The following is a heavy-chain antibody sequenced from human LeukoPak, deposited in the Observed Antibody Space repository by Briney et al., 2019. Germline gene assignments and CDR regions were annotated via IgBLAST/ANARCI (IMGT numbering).Heavy chain of an antibody. CDR1: GFIFSSYA. CDR2: ISGSGGST. D-gene: IGHD5-18*01. J-gene: IGHJ4*02. V-gene: IGHV3-23*01. CDR3: AKVREYSYGPNYYFDY. Sequence: GGSLRLSCAASGFIFSSYAMSWVRQAPGKGLEWVSAISGSGGSTYYADSVKGRFTISRDNSKNTLYLQMNSLRAEDTAVYYCAKVREYSYGPNYYFDYWGQGTLVTVSS.